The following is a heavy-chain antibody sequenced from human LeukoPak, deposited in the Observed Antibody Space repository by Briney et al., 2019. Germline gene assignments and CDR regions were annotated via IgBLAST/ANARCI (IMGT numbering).Heavy chain of an antibody. CDR3: ARGILWFGEDYYGMDV. CDR2: IIPIFGTA. Sequence: ASVKVSCKASGGTFSSYTISWVRQAPGQGLEWMGGIIPIFGTANYAQKFQGRVTITADKSTSTAYMELSSLRSEDTAVYYCARGILWFGEDYYGMDVWGKGTTVTVSS. J-gene: IGHJ6*04. CDR1: GGTFSSYT. V-gene: IGHV1-69*06. D-gene: IGHD3-10*01.